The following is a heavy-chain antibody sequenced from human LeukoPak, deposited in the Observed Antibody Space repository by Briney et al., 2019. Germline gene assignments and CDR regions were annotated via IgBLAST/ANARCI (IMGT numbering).Heavy chain of an antibody. CDR1: GFTFSSYG. Sequence: GGSLRLSCAASGFTFSSYGMHWVRQAPGKGLEWVAFIRYDGSNKYYADSVKGRFTISRDNSKNTLYLQMNSLRAEDTAVYYCAKFQPAAPSLDYWGQGTLVTVSS. V-gene: IGHV3-30*02. J-gene: IGHJ4*02. CDR2: IRYDGSNK. D-gene: IGHD2-15*01. CDR3: AKFQPAAPSLDY.